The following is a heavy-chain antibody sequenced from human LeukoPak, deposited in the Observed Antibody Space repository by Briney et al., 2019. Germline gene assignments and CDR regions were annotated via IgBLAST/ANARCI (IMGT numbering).Heavy chain of an antibody. D-gene: IGHD1-26*01. CDR3: ARDQIVGATGFGY. V-gene: IGHV3-74*01. J-gene: IGHJ4*02. CDR2: INSDGSST. CDR1: GFTFSSYW. Sequence: PGGSVRLSCAASGFTFSSYWMHWVRQAPGKGLVWVSLINSDGSSTYYADSVKGRFTISRDNAKNTLYLQMNSLRAEDTAVYYCARDQIVGATGFGYWGQGTLVTVSS.